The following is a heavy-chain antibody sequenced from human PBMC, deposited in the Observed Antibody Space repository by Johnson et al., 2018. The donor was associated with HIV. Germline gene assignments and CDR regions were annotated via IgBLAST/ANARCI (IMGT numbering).Heavy chain of an antibody. Sequence: MLLVESGGGVVRPGGSLRLSCAASGFTFSNYAMHWVRQAPGKGLEWVSYISSSGSTIYYADSVKGRFTISRDNAKNTLHLQMNSLRPEDTAVYYCAKLVGDYVSNAFDIWGQGTMVTVSS. J-gene: IGHJ3*02. V-gene: IGHV3-48*04. D-gene: IGHD4-17*01. CDR1: GFTFSNYA. CDR2: ISSSGSTI. CDR3: AKLVGDYVSNAFDI.